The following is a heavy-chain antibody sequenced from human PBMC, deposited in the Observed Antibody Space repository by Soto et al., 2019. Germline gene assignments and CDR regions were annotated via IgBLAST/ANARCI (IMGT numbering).Heavy chain of an antibody. V-gene: IGHV1-18*01. D-gene: IGHD3-22*01. J-gene: IGHJ3*02. Sequence: ASVKVSCKASGYTFTSYGISWVRQAPGQGLEWMGWISAYNGNTNYAQKLQGRVTMTTDTSTSTAYMELRSLRSDDTAVYYCASRAAYYDSSGYYPDDAFDIWGQGTMVTVSS. CDR3: ASRAAYYDSSGYYPDDAFDI. CDR1: GYTFTSYG. CDR2: ISAYNGNT.